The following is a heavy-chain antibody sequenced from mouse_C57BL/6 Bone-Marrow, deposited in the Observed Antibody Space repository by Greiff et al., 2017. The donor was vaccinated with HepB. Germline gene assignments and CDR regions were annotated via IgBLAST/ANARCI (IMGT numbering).Heavy chain of an antibody. CDR3: ARLYDLDY. Sequence: EVKLLESGGGLVKPGGSLKLSCAASGFTFSDYGMHWVRQAPEKGLEWVAYISSGSSTIYFADTVKGRFTLTRDNAKNTLFMQMTSLRSEDTAMYYCARLYDLDYWGQGTTLTVSS. CDR1: GFTFSDYG. V-gene: IGHV5-17*01. D-gene: IGHD2-3*01. J-gene: IGHJ2*01. CDR2: ISSGSSTI.